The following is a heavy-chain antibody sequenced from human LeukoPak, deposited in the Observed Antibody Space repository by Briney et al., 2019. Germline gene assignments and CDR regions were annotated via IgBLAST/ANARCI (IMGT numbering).Heavy chain of an antibody. J-gene: IGHJ4*02. V-gene: IGHV3-74*01. CDR2: INPDGSQT. CDR3: VRSAFHAGSGNYYDY. CDR1: GFTFNTYW. Sequence: GGSLRLSCAASGFTFNTYWMHWVRQAPGKGLVWVSHINPDGSQTSYADSVTGRFTISRDNAKNTLYLQMNSLRAEDTAVYYCVRSAFHAGSGNYYDYWGQGTLVTVSS. D-gene: IGHD3-22*01.